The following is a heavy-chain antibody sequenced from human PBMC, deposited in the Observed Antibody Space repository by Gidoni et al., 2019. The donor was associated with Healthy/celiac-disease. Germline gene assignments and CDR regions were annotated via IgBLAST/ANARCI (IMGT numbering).Heavy chain of an antibody. CDR3: ARAPAVDY. CDR1: GYTFTSYY. J-gene: IGHJ4*02. CDR2: INPSGGST. V-gene: IGHV1-46*01. D-gene: IGHD6-13*01. Sequence: QLQLLQSGAEVKKPGASVKVSCKASGYTFTSYYMHWVRQAPGTGLEWMVIINPSGGSTSFAQKFHGRVTMPRDTSTSTVYMELSSLRSEDTAVYYCARAPAVDYWGQGTLVTVSS.